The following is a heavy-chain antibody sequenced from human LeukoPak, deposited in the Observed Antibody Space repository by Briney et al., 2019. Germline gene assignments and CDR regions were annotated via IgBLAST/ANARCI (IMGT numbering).Heavy chain of an antibody. CDR2: IKSKPDGGTT. J-gene: IGHJ3*02. Sequence: PGGSLRLSCVASGFTFSNAWMCWVRQAPGKGLEWVGRIKSKPDGGTTDYAAPVKGRFTMSRDDSKNTLYLQMTSLKTEDTAVYYCTTAPSAIDIWGQGTMVTVSS. V-gene: IGHV3-15*05. CDR1: GFTFSNAW. CDR3: TTAPSAIDI.